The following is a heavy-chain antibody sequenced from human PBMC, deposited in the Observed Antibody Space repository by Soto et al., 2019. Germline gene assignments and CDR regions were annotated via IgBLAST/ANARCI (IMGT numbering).Heavy chain of an antibody. CDR1: GYTFTSYG. J-gene: IGHJ4*02. D-gene: IGHD2-15*01. CDR3: ASDRYCSGGRCYHFDY. V-gene: IGHV1-18*01. Sequence: QVQLVQSGAEVKKPGASVKVSCKASGYTFTSYGISWVRQAPGQGLAWMGWISAYNGNTNYAQKLQGRVTMPTDTSTSTAYMELRSLRSDDTAVYYCASDRYCSGGRCYHFDYWGQGTLVTVSS. CDR2: ISAYNGNT.